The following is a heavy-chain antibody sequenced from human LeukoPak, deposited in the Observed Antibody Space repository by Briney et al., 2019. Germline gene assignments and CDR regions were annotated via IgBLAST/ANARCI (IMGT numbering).Heavy chain of an antibody. J-gene: IGHJ4*02. Sequence: ASVKVSCKASGYTFTNYGISWVRQAPGQGPEWMGWISAYNGNTNYAQKLQGRVTMTTDTSTNTAYMELRSLRSDDTAVYYCARDLFARDGYNSQGDYWGQGTLVTVSS. CDR1: GYTFTNYG. V-gene: IGHV1-18*01. CDR2: ISAYNGNT. D-gene: IGHD5-24*01. CDR3: ARDLFARDGYNSQGDY.